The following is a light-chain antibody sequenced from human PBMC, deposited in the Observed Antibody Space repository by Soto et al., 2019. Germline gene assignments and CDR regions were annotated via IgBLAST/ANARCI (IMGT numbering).Light chain of an antibody. CDR2: NTF. CDR3: QQYGGSPFT. J-gene: IGKJ3*01. Sequence: EIVLTQSPGTLSLSPGERATLSCRASQSFSTSYLAWYQHKPGQAPRLLIYNTFTRATGIPDRFSGSGSGTDFTLIISRLEPKDFAVYYCQQYGGSPFTFGPGTKVDIK. CDR1: QSFSTSY. V-gene: IGKV3-20*01.